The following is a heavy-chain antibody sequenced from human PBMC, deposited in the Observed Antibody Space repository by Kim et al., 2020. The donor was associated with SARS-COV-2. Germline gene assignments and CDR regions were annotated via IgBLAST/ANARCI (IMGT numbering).Heavy chain of an antibody. D-gene: IGHD6-19*01. V-gene: IGHV3-30*01. CDR3: ARAIAVAGTWFDP. Sequence: ADSRKGQSTTTRDKSKNPLYLQMNSLSAEDTAVYYCARAIAVAGTWFDPWGQGTLVTVSS. J-gene: IGHJ5*02.